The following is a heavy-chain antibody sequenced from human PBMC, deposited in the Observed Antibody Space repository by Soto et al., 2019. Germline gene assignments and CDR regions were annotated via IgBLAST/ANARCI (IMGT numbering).Heavy chain of an antibody. CDR3: AKDVAYCGGDCYPAY. J-gene: IGHJ4*02. D-gene: IGHD2-21*02. V-gene: IGHV3-30*18. Sequence: PGGSLRLSFAASGFTFSSYGMHWVRQAPGKGLEWVAVISYDGSNKYYADPVKGRFTISRDNSKNTLYLQMNSLRAEDTAVYYCAKDVAYCGGDCYPAYWGQGTLVTVSS. CDR1: GFTFSSYG. CDR2: ISYDGSNK.